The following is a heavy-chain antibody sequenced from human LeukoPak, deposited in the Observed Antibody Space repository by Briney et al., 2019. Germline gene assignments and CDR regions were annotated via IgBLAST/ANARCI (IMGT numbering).Heavy chain of an antibody. CDR2: IYYSGST. CDR1: GGPISSSSYY. CDR3: ARSMGFWSGYFPYYFDY. J-gene: IGHJ4*02. Sequence: SETLSLTCSVSGGPISSSSYYWGWIRQPPGKGLEWIGYIYYSGSTYYNPSLKSRVTISVDTSKNQFSLKLRSVTAADTAVYYCARSMGFWSGYFPYYFDYWGQGTLVTVSS. V-gene: IGHV4-39*07. D-gene: IGHD3-3*01.